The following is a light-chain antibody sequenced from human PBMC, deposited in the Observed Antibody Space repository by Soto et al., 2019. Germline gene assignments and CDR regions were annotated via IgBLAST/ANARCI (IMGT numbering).Light chain of an antibody. CDR2: DVS. CDR3: SSYTSSSTLYV. J-gene: IGLJ1*01. CDR1: SSDVGGYNY. Sequence: QSVLTQPASVSGSPGQSITISCTGTSSDVGGYNYVSWYQQHPGKAPKLMIYDVSNRPSGVSNRFSGPKSGNTASLTISGLQAEDEADYYCSSYTSSSTLYVFGTGPKVTV. V-gene: IGLV2-14*01.